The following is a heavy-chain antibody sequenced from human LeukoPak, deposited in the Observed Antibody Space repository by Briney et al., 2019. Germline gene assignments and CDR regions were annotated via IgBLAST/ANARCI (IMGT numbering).Heavy chain of an antibody. J-gene: IGHJ4*02. CDR3: ARDCSGGSCFYY. CDR2: ISSSSSYI. CDR1: GLTFSSYS. V-gene: IGHV3-21*01. Sequence: GGSLRLSCAASGLTFSSYSMNWVRQAPGKGLEWVSSISSSSSYIYYADSVKGRFTISRDNAKNSLYLQMNSLRAEDTAVYYCARDCSGGSCFYYWGQGTLDTVSS. D-gene: IGHD2-15*01.